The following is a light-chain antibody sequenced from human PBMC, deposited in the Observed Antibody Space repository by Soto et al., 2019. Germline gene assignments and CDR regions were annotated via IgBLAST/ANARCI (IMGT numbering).Light chain of an antibody. V-gene: IGLV2-11*01. CDR3: CSYAGTYSPV. CDR1: SSDVGAYNF. CDR2: DVS. Sequence: QSALTQPPSVSGSPGQSVTISCTGTSSDVGAYNFVSWYQQYPGKAPKLIIFDVSARPSGVHDRFSGSKSGNTASLTISGLQADDEADYYCCSYAGTYSPVLGGGTKLTVL. J-gene: IGLJ2*01.